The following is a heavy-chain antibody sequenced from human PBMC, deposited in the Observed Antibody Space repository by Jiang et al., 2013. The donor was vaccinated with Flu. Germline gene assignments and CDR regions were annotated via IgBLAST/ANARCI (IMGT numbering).Heavy chain of an antibody. CDR2: IYWDDDK. Sequence: KPTQTLTLTCTFSGFSLSTSGVGVGWIRQPPGKALEWLALIYWDDDKRYSPSLKSRLTITKDTSKNQVVLTMTNMDPVDTATYYCAHMGLTGPPFDYWGQGTLVTVSS. CDR3: AHMGLTGPPFDY. J-gene: IGHJ4*02. V-gene: IGHV2-5*02. CDR1: GFSLSTSGVG. D-gene: IGHD7-27*01.